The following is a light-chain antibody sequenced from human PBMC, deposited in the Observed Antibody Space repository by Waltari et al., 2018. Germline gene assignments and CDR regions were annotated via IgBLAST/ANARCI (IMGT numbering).Light chain of an antibody. CDR2: EVS. J-gene: IGLJ3*02. CDR3: CSYAGRSTWV. Sequence: QSALTQPASVSGSPGQSITISCTGTRSDVANFHLVSWYQQPPDKAPKLMIFEVSQRPSGVSDRFSGSKSGNSASLTISGLQADDEADYYCCSYAGRSTWVFGGGTKLTVL. CDR1: RSDVANFHL. V-gene: IGLV2-23*02.